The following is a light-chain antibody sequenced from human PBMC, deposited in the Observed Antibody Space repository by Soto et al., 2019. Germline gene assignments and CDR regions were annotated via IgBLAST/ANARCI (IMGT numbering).Light chain of an antibody. CDR1: QSVSSN. J-gene: IGKJ4*01. V-gene: IGKV3D-15*01. Sequence: EIVMTQSPATLSVSPGERATLSCRASQSVSSNLAWYQQKPGQAPRFLIYGASTRATGIPDRFGGSGSGTDFTLTISRLEPEDFAVYYCQQYASSPLTFGGGTKVEIK. CDR3: QQYASSPLT. CDR2: GAS.